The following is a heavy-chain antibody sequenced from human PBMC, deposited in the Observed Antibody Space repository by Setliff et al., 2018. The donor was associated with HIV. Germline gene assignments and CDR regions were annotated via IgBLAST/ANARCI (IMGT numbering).Heavy chain of an antibody. D-gene: IGHD1-26*01. J-gene: IGHJ4*02. Sequence: SETLSLTCAVYGGSFSGYYWSWIRQPPGKGLEWIGEINHGGSTDSNPSLKSRVTISVDTSKNQFSLNLTSVTAADTAVYYCARDRGSGSWFDFWGQGALVTVSS. CDR1: GGSFSGYY. CDR3: ARDRGSGSWFDF. CDR2: INHGGST. V-gene: IGHV4-34*01.